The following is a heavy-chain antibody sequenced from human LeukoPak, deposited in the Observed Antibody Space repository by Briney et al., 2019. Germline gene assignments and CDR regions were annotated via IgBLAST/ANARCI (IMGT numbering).Heavy chain of an antibody. CDR3: ARHDYYGSLNWFDP. Sequence: SETLSLTCIVSGGSLNSPNYYRGWIRQPPGKGLEWIGTIYYSGTTYYNPSLKSRLTISVDTSKNQFSLKLTSVTAADTAVYYCARHDYYGSLNWFDPWGQGTLITVSS. J-gene: IGHJ5*02. V-gene: IGHV4-39*01. D-gene: IGHD3-10*01. CDR1: GGSLNSPNYY. CDR2: IYYSGTT.